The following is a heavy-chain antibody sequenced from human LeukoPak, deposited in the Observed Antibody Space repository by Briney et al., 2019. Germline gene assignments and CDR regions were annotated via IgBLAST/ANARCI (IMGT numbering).Heavy chain of an antibody. J-gene: IGHJ4*02. CDR2: IKSKSDGGTT. V-gene: IGHV3-15*01. CDR3: TTDGAGRLGRGSPPYYFDY. D-gene: IGHD4/OR15-4a*01. CDR1: GFSFSNAW. Sequence: PGGSLRLSCAASGFSFSNAWMYWVRQAPGKGLECVGRIKSKSDGGTTDSAAPVKGRLIISRDDSKNSLFLQMNSLKTEDTAVYYCTTDGAGRLGRGSPPYYFDYWGQGSLVTVSS.